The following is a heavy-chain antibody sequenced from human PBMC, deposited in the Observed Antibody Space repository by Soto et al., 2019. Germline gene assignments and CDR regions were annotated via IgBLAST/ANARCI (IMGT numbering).Heavy chain of an antibody. D-gene: IGHD3-22*01. J-gene: IGHJ5*02. CDR2: VSYDGTYK. V-gene: IGHV3-30*04. CDR1: GLTFSSYA. Sequence: GGSLRLSCETSGLTFSSYALHWVRQAPGKGLKWVAVVSYDGTYKYYADSVKGRFTISRDNSRNTLYLQMNSLTVEDTAVYYCAREGHYSNSSGDYYGNWFDPWGQGTRVTVYS. CDR3: AREGHYSNSSGDYYGNWFDP.